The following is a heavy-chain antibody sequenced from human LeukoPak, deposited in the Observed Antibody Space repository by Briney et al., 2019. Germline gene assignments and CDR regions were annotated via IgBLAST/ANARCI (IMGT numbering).Heavy chain of an antibody. J-gene: IGHJ5*02. Sequence: GGSLRLSCAASGFTFSSYAMHWVRQAPGKGLEWVAVISYDGSNKYYADSVKGRFTISRDNSKNTLYLQMNSQRAEDTAVYYCARDLASKGNYYGSGSLQFDPWGQGTLVTVSS. CDR1: GFTFSSYA. CDR2: ISYDGSNK. D-gene: IGHD3-10*01. CDR3: ARDLASKGNYYGSGSLQFDP. V-gene: IGHV3-30*04.